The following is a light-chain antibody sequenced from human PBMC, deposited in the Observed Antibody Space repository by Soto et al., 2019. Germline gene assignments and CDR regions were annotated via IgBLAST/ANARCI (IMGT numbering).Light chain of an antibody. V-gene: IGLV2-14*01. CDR2: EVS. CDR1: SSDIGGNNY. Sequence: QSALTQPASVSGSPGQSITISCTGTSSDIGGNNYISWYQQAPGKATKLMIFEVSIRPSGVYNCFSGSKAGNTAYLNISGLQDGDAADYYCSADTSSSTGVFGGGTQLTVL. J-gene: IGLJ7*01. CDR3: SADTSSSTGV.